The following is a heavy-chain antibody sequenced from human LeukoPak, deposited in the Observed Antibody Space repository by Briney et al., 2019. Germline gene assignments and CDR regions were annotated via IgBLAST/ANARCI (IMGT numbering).Heavy chain of an antibody. J-gene: IGHJ4*02. CDR2: ISAYNGKT. V-gene: IGHV1-18*01. CDR3: ARSSGTYYSAPDY. Sequence: VRVSCKASXYTFTSXGISWVRQAPGQGGEWMGWISAYNGKTNYAQKLQGRGTMTTDTSPSTAYMDLRSLRSDDTAVYYCARSSGTYYSAPDYWGQGTLVTVSS. CDR1: XYTFTSXG. D-gene: IGHD1-26*01.